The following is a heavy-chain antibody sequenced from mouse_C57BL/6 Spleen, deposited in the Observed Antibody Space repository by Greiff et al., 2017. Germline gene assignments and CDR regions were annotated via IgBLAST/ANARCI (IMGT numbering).Heavy chain of an antibody. D-gene: IGHD3-1*01. CDR3: AVGSFDY. Sequence: EVQLVESGPGLVKPSQSLSLTCSVTGYSFTSGYYWNWIRQFPGNKLEWMGFISSDGSNNYNPTLKNRITITRDTSRNQFFMKLKSVTTEDTATYYCAVGSFDYWGQGTTLTVSA. CDR2: ISSDGSN. J-gene: IGHJ2*01. CDR1: GYSFTSGYY. V-gene: IGHV3-6*01.